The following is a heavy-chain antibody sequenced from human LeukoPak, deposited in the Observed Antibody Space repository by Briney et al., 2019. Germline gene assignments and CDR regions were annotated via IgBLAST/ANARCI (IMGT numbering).Heavy chain of an antibody. Sequence: KTSETLSLTCTVSGGSISSGSYYWSWIRQPAGKGLEWIGRIYTSGSTNYNPSLKSRVTISVDTSKNQFSLELSSVTAADTAVYYCARHLRSGAVDYWGQGTLVTVSS. J-gene: IGHJ4*02. CDR2: IYTSGST. D-gene: IGHD4-17*01. CDR1: GGSISSGSYY. V-gene: IGHV4-61*02. CDR3: ARHLRSGAVDY.